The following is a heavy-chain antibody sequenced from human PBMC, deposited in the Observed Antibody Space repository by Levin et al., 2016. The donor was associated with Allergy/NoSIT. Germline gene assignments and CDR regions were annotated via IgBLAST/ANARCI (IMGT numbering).Heavy chain of an antibody. CDR2: ITDSGSHT. J-gene: IGHJ4*02. CDR1: GFTFSNFP. D-gene: IGHD5/OR15-5a*01. Sequence: GGSLRLSCAASGFTFSNFPMTWVRQAPGKGLEYVSSITDSGSHTFYADSVKGRFTISRDNFKNTLYLQMNSLTAEDTAVYSCAKNVLDRGFHSWGQGTLVTVSS. V-gene: IGHV3-23*01. CDR3: AKNVLDRGFHS.